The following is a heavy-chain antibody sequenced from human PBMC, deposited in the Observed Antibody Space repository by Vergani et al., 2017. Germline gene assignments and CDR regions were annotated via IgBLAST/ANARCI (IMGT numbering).Heavy chain of an antibody. CDR1: GGSISTYY. J-gene: IGHJ6*02. CDR2: IYYSGST. Sequence: QVQLQESGPGLVTPSETLSLTCSVSGGSISTYYWSWIRQPPGKGLEWIGYIYYSGSTHYHPSLKSRVTISVDTSKKQFSLKLTSVTAADTAVYYCAVQSASYYGMDVWGQGTTVTVSS. CDR3: AVQSASYYGMDV. V-gene: IGHV4-59*01. D-gene: IGHD6-19*01.